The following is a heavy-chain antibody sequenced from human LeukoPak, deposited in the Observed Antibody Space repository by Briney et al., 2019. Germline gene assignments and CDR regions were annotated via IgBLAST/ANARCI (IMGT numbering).Heavy chain of an antibody. J-gene: IGHJ2*01. CDR1: GGSIRSYY. D-gene: IGHD6-13*01. V-gene: IGHV4-59*01. Sequence: SETLSLTCTVSGGSIRSYYWNWIRQPPGKGLEWIGYIYYSGSTNYNPSLKSRVNISVDTSKNQFSLKLSSVTAADTAVYYCARVYYSNSYDYWYFDLWGRGTLVTVSS. CDR2: IYYSGST. CDR3: ARVYYSNSYDYWYFDL.